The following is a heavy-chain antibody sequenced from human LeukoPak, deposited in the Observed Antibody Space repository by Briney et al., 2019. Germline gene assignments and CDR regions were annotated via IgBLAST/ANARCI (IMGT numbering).Heavy chain of an antibody. D-gene: IGHD1-14*01. CDR1: GGSISGFY. CDR2: VYYSGTT. V-gene: IGHV4-59*08. Sequence: SETLSLTCTVSGGSISGFYWSWIRQPPGKGLEWIGYVYYSGTTNYNPSLKSRVTISLDTSKYQFSLKLTSVTAADTAVYYCARRRPELYGMVVWGQGTTVTVSS. J-gene: IGHJ6*02. CDR3: ARRRPELYGMVV.